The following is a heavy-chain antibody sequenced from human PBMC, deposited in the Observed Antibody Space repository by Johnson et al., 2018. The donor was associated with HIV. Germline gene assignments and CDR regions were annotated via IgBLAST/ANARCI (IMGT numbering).Heavy chain of an antibody. CDR1: GLTFSSYG. Sequence: QVQLVESGGGVVHPGKSLRLSCVGSGLTFSSYGMHWVRQAPGEGLDWVAFISRDGGTEYYADSVKGRFTISRDNSKNTLYLQMDSLRGEDTAVYYCARDLGRPDAFDVWGQGTMVTVSS. CDR3: ARDLGRPDAFDV. J-gene: IGHJ3*01. V-gene: IGHV3-30*19. D-gene: IGHD2-15*01. CDR2: ISRDGGTE.